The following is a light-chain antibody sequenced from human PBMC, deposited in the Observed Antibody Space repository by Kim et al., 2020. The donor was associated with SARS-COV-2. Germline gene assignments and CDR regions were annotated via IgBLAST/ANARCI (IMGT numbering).Light chain of an antibody. CDR3: QHYNIWPGT. CDR1: QSVSSN. V-gene: IGKV3-15*01. CDR2: GAS. J-gene: IGKJ1*01. Sequence: EIVMTQSPATLSVSPGERATLSCRASQSVSSNLVWYLQKPGQAPRLLIYGASTRATGIPARFSGSGSETEFTLTISSLQSEDFAVYYCQHYNIWPGTFGQGTKVDIK.